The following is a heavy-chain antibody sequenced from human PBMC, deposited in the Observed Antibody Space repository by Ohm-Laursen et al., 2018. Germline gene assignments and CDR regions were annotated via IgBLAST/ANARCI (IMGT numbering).Heavy chain of an antibody. Sequence: SLRLSCTASGFTFSDYYMSWIRQAPGKGLEWVSYISSSGSTIHYADSVKGRFTISRDNAKNSLYLQMNSLRAEDTAVYYCARVSRGTLQSPWGQGTLVTVSS. CDR2: ISSSGSTI. CDR1: GFTFSDYY. CDR3: ARVSRGTLQSP. J-gene: IGHJ5*02. V-gene: IGHV3-11*01. D-gene: IGHD5-24*01.